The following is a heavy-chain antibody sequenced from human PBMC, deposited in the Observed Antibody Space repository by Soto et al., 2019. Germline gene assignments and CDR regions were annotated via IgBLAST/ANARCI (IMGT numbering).Heavy chain of an antibody. CDR1: GFTFSSYG. CDR2: IWYDGSNK. V-gene: IGHV3-33*01. Sequence: GGSLRLSCAASGFTFSSYGMHWVRQAPGKGLEWVAVIWYDGSNKYYADSVKGRFTISRDNSKNTLYLQMNSLRAEDTAVYYCARTVQYSSGWSGGMDVWGQGTTVTVSS. J-gene: IGHJ6*02. CDR3: ARTVQYSSGWSGGMDV. D-gene: IGHD6-19*01.